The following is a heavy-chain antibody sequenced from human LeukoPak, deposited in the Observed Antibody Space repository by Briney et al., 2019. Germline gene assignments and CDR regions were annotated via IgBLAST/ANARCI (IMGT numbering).Heavy chain of an antibody. Sequence: PAGSLRLSCAASGFTFSSYGMHWVRQAPGKGLEWVAVIWYDGDNKYYADSVKGRFTISRDNSKNTLYLQMNSLRAEDTAVYYCARDGIAAAGQYYCYGMDVWGQGTTVTVSS. CDR1: GFTFSSYG. CDR3: ARDGIAAAGQYYCYGMDV. V-gene: IGHV3-33*01. CDR2: IWYDGDNK. D-gene: IGHD6-13*01. J-gene: IGHJ6*02.